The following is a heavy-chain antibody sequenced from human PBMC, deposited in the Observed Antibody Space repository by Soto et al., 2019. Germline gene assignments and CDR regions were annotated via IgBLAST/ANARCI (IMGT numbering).Heavy chain of an antibody. Sequence: QVQLQESGPGLVEPSQTLSLTCTVSGGSISSGYYYWSWVRQLPGKGLEWIGYIRVSGYTQYNPSLQSRLTISVDASNNQFSLRLTSVTAADTAVYYCATYAEAAGGTGSWGQGTLVTVSS. CDR2: IRVSGYT. D-gene: IGHD6-13*01. J-gene: IGHJ4*02. CDR3: ATYAEAAGGTGS. V-gene: IGHV4-31*03. CDR1: GGSISSGYYY.